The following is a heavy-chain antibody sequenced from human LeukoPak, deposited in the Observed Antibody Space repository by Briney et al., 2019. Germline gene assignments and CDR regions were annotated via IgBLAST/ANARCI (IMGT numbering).Heavy chain of an antibody. J-gene: IGHJ4*02. D-gene: IGHD6-13*01. CDR3: TTEDIAAAATRDY. CDR1: GFTFSSYS. Sequence: GGSLRLSCAASGFTFSSYSMNWVRQAPGKGLEWVGRIKSKTDGGTTDYAAPVKGRFTISRDDSKNTLHLQMNSLKTEDTAVYYCTTEDIAAAATRDYWGQGTLVTVSS. V-gene: IGHV3-15*01. CDR2: IKSKTDGGTT.